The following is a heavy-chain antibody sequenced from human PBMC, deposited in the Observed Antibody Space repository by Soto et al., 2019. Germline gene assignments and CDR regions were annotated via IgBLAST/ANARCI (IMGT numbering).Heavy chain of an antibody. CDR2: ISAYNGNT. Sequence: QVQLVQSGAEVKKPGASVKVSCKASGYTFTSYGISWVRQAPGQGLEWMGWISAYNGNTNYAQKLEGRVTMTTDTSTSTAYMELRSLRSDDTAVYYCARVGVGLTVTTRNWFDPWGQGTLVTVSS. V-gene: IGHV1-18*01. CDR3: ARVGVGLTVTTRNWFDP. D-gene: IGHD4-17*01. J-gene: IGHJ5*02. CDR1: GYTFTSYG.